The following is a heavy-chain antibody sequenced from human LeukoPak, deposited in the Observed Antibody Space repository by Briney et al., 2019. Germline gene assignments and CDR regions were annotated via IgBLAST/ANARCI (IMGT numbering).Heavy chain of an antibody. CDR1: GDSISSGDYY. D-gene: IGHD3-22*01. CDR3: ARGPYSYDSSGAFDI. CDR2: ISSSGST. V-gene: IGHV4-61*02. J-gene: IGHJ3*02. Sequence: SETLSLTCTVSGDSISSGDYYWSWIRQPAGKGLEWIGRISSSGSTNYNPSLKSRVTISVDTSKNQFSLKLSSVTAADTAVYFCARGPYSYDSSGAFDIWGQGTVVTVSS.